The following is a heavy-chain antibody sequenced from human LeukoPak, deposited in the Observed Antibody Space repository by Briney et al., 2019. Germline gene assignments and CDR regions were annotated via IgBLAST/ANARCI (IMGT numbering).Heavy chain of an antibody. J-gene: IGHJ4*02. D-gene: IGHD4-17*01. CDR1: GFTFSGSA. V-gene: IGHV3-73*01. CDR3: TRPASDYGDYDSFDY. CDR2: IRSKANSYAT. Sequence: PGGSLRLSCAASGFTFSGSAMHWVRQASGKGLEWVGRIRSKANSYATAYAASVKGRFTISRDDSKNTAYLQMNSLKTEDTAVYYCTRPASDYGDYDSFDYWGQGTLVTVSS.